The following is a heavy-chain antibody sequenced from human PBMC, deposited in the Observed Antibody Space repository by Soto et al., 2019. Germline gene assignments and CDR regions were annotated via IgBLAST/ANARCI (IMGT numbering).Heavy chain of an antibody. CDR2: ISGSGGST. V-gene: IGHV3-23*01. D-gene: IGHD2-8*02. CDR3: ARGRILNWLLGRGFFDY. Sequence: GGSLRLSCAASGFTFSSYAMSWVRQAPGKGLEWVSAISGSGGSTYYADSVKGRFTISRDNSKNTLYLQMNSLRSEDTAVYYCARGRILNWLLGRGFFDYWGQGTLVTVSS. J-gene: IGHJ4*02. CDR1: GFTFSSYA.